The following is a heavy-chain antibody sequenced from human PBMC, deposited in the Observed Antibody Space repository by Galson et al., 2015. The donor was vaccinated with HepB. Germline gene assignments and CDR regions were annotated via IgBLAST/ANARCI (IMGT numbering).Heavy chain of an antibody. V-gene: IGHV1-69*13. J-gene: IGHJ6*04. CDR2: IIPILETA. CDR1: GGTLTNYA. CDR3: AKTVVGPARGRFGVVFILDLDV. Sequence: SVKVSCKASGGTLTNYAINWVRQAPGQGLEWMGGIIPILETAKYAQKFQGRVTITADESTSTTYMELSTLRSEDTAVYYCAKTVVGPARGRFGVVFILDLDVWGKGTTVIVSS. D-gene: IGHD3-3*01.